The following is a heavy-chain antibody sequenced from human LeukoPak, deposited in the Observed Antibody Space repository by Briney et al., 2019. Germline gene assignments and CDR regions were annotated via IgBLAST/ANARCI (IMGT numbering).Heavy chain of an antibody. J-gene: IGHJ4*02. CDR1: GYSISSGYY. CDR2: IYHSGST. Sequence: SETLSLTCTVPGYSISSGYYWGWIRQPPGKGLEWIGSIYHSGSTYYNPSLKSRVTISVDTSKNQFSLKLSSVTAADTAVYYCARTILNDYYDSSGQSYFDYWGQGTLVTVSS. V-gene: IGHV4-38-2*02. CDR3: ARTILNDYYDSSGQSYFDY. D-gene: IGHD3-22*01.